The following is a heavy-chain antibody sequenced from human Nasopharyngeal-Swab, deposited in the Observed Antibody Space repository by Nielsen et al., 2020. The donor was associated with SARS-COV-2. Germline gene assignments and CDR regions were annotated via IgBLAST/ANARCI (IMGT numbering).Heavy chain of an antibody. J-gene: IGHJ4*02. D-gene: IGHD3-22*01. Sequence: GESLKISCAASGFTFSSYAMSWVRQAPGKGLEWVSGSSGSGGSTYYADSVKGRFTISRDNSKNTLYLQMNSLRADDTAVYYCAKGPKERYYYDSSGYSLDYWGQGTLVTVSS. V-gene: IGHV3-23*01. CDR3: AKGPKERYYYDSSGYSLDY. CDR2: SSGSGGST. CDR1: GFTFSSYA.